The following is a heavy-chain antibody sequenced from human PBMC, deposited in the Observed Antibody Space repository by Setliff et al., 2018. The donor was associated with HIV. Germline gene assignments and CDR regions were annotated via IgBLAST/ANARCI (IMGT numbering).Heavy chain of an antibody. V-gene: IGHV4-39*07. CDR1: GGSINSTSYY. D-gene: IGHD3-22*01. Sequence: LSLTCIVSGGSINSTSYYWGWIRQPPGQGLEWIGSISYSGDTFYNTSLKTRITISVDTSKNHLSLKVSSLTAADTAVYYCARAPYYDYRGLAVYYFDYWGQGTLVTVS. J-gene: IGHJ4*02. CDR2: ISYSGDT. CDR3: ARAPYYDYRGLAVYYFDY.